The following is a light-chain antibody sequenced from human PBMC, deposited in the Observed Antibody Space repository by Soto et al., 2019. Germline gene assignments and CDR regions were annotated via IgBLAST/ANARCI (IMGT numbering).Light chain of an antibody. J-gene: IGKJ2*01. Sequence: DIQMTQSPSSLSASVGDRVTITCRASQSIASYLNWYQQKPGKAPKILIYAASTLESGVPSRFSGSTSGADFTLTINILQPEDFATYYCQQSYSAPYTFGQGTKLES. CDR2: AAS. V-gene: IGKV1-39*01. CDR1: QSIASY. CDR3: QQSYSAPYT.